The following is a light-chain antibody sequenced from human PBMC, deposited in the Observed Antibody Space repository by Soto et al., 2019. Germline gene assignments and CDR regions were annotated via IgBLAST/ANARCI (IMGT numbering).Light chain of an antibody. CDR1: QNLGTLY. CDR3: QQYAGSTRT. CDR2: SAS. J-gene: IGKJ1*01. V-gene: IGKV3-20*01. Sequence: ASQNLGTLYLAWFQQKSGQAPRLLIYSASRRATGIPDRFTGSGSGTDLTLTINRVDLVDFAVYFCQQYAGSTRTFGPGTKVDIK.